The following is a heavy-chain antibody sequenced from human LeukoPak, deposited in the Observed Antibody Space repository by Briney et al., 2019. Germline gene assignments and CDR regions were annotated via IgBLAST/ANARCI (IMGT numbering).Heavy chain of an antibody. CDR2: IYYSGST. Sequence: SETLSLTCTVSGGSISSSSYYWGWIRQTPGKGLEWIGYIYYSGSTNYNPSLKSRVTISVDTSKNHLSLKLSSVTAADTAVYYRARGVPWRGSGNYWGQGILVTVSS. V-gene: IGHV4-61*03. D-gene: IGHD3-10*01. CDR3: ARGVPWRGSGNY. J-gene: IGHJ4*02. CDR1: GGSISSSSYY.